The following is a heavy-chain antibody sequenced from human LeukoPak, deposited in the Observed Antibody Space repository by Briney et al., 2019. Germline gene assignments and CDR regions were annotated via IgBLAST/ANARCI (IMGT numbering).Heavy chain of an antibody. CDR2: ISYDGSNK. V-gene: IGHV3-30*18. D-gene: IGHD2-15*01. CDR3: AKESLSPLYYYFDY. Sequence: GGSLRLSCAASGFTFSSYGMHWVRQAPGKGLEWVAVISYDGSNKYYADSVKGRFTISRDNSKNTLYLQMNSLRAEDMAVYYCAKESLSPLYYYFDYWGQGTLVTVSS. CDR1: GFTFSSYG. J-gene: IGHJ4*02.